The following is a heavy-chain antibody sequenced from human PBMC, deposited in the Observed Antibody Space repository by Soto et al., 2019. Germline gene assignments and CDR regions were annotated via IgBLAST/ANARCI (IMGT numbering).Heavy chain of an antibody. CDR3: ARVAY. CDR1: GFTFSRVS. Sequence: PGGSLRLSCEACGFTFSRVSMNWVRQVQGKGLEWVASISSASSETWYADSVKGRFIISRDNAQNSLFFQMNPLCPASSAIYYCARVAYWGPGTQVTFSS. J-gene: IGHJ4*02. V-gene: IGHV3-21*01. CDR2: ISSASSET.